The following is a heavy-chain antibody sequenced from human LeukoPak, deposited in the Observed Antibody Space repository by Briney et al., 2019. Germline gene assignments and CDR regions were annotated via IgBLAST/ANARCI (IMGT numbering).Heavy chain of an antibody. D-gene: IGHD3-9*01. Sequence: GASVKVSCKASGYTFTSYYMHWVRQAPGQGLEWMGIINPSGGSTSYAQKFQGRVTMTRDTSTSTVYMELSSLRSEDTAVYYCARGVYDILTGLSSDYWGQGTLVTVSS. CDR3: ARGVYDILTGLSSDY. CDR1: GYTFTSYY. J-gene: IGHJ4*02. CDR2: INPSGGST. V-gene: IGHV1-46*01.